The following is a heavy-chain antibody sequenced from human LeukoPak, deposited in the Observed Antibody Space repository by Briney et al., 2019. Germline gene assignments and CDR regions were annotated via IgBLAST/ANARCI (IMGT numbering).Heavy chain of an antibody. Sequence: SVKVSCKASGGTFSSYAISWVRQAPGQGLEWMGRIIPILGIANYAQKFQGRVTITADKSTSTAYMELSSLRSEDTAVYYCARGSGSYYSPDYWGQGTLITVSS. CDR3: ARGSGSYYSPDY. J-gene: IGHJ4*02. V-gene: IGHV1-69*04. CDR1: GGTFSSYA. CDR2: IIPILGIA. D-gene: IGHD3-10*01.